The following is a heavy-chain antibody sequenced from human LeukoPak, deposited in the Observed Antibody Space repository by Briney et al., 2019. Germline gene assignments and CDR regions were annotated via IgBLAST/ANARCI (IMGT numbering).Heavy chain of an antibody. D-gene: IGHD5-24*01. V-gene: IGHV1-2*02. CDR1: GYTFTGYY. Sequence: ASVKVSCKASGYTFTGYYMHWVRQAPGQGLEWMGWINQNSGSTNYEQKFQGGVNMTRRTTISTAYMELSRLRSDDTAVDYCARISLEMATALTYYFDYWGQGTLVTVSS. CDR2: INQNSGST. CDR3: ARISLEMATALTYYFDY. J-gene: IGHJ4*02.